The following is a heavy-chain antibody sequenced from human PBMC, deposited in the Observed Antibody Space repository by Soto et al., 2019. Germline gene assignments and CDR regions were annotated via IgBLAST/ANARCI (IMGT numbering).Heavy chain of an antibody. CDR2: INHSGST. Sequence: SETLSLTCAVYGGSFSGYYWSWIRQPPGKGLEWIGEINHSGSTNYNPSLKSRVTISVDTSKNQFSLKLSSVTAADTAVYYCARGSGSTIFGVVTSRWFDPWGQGTLVTVSS. CDR1: GGSFSGYY. V-gene: IGHV4-34*01. D-gene: IGHD3-3*01. J-gene: IGHJ5*02. CDR3: ARGSGSTIFGVVTSRWFDP.